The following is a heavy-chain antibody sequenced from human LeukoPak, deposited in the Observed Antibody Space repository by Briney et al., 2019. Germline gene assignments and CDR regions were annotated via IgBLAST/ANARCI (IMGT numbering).Heavy chain of an antibody. D-gene: IGHD6-13*01. CDR2: ISAYNGNT. Sequence: ASVKVSCKASGYTFTSYGISWVRQAPGQGLEWMGWISAYNGNTNYAQKLQGRVTMTTDTSTSTAYMELRSLRSDDTAVYYCARFYSSSWYTYYYYHMDVWGKGTTVTVSS. CDR1: GYTFTSYG. J-gene: IGHJ6*03. CDR3: ARFYSSSWYTYYYYHMDV. V-gene: IGHV1-18*01.